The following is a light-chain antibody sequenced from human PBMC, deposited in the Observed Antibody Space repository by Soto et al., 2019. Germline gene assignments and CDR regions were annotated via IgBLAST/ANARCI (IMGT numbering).Light chain of an antibody. CDR3: SSYAGSNNLV. CDR2: EVN. Sequence: QSALTQPPSASGSPGQSVPISCTGTSSDIGGYDYVSWYQQHPGKAPKLIIYEVNKRPSGVPDRFSGSKSGNTASLTVSGLQAEDEADYYCSSYAGSNNLVFAGGTKVTVL. V-gene: IGLV2-8*01. J-gene: IGLJ3*02. CDR1: SSDIGGYDY.